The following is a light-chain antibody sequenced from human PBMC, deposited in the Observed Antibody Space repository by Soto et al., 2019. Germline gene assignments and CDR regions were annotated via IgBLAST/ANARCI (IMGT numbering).Light chain of an antibody. J-gene: IGKJ2*01. V-gene: IGKV1-39*01. CDR3: QQSSNIPYT. Sequence: DIQMTQSPSSLSASVGDRVTITCRASQTISTYLNWYQQNPGKAPKLLIYAASSLQSGVPSRFSASGSGTDFTLPISSLQPEDFATYYCQQSSNIPYTFGQGTKLEIK. CDR2: AAS. CDR1: QTISTY.